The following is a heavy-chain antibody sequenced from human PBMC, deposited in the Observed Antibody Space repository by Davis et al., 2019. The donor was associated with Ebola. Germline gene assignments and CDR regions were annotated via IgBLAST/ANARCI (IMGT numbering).Heavy chain of an antibody. CDR2: ISTAVGTM. D-gene: IGHD5-12*01. CDR1: GFTFSDYY. J-gene: IGHJ4*02. Sequence: PGGSLRLSCAASGFTFSDYYMTWIRQAPEKGLEWVSYISTAVGTMYYADSVKGRFTISRDNAKNSLYLQMNSLRAEDTAIYYCARVSRTYSGYDFDYWGQGTLVTVSS. CDR3: ARVSRTYSGYDFDY. V-gene: IGHV3-11*01.